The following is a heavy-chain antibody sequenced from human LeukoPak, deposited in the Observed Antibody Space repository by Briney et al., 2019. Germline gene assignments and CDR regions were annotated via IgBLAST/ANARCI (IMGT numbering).Heavy chain of an antibody. J-gene: IGHJ6*02. CDR3: AREIVVVAATRYGMDV. CDR2: IWYDGSNK. D-gene: IGHD2-15*01. CDR1: GFTFSSYG. V-gene: IGHV3-33*01. Sequence: GGSLRLSCAASGFTFSSYGMHWGRQAPGKGLEWVAVIWYDGSNKYYADSVKGRFTISRDNSKNTLYLQMNSLRAEDTAVYYCAREIVVVAATRYGMDVWGQGTTVTVSS.